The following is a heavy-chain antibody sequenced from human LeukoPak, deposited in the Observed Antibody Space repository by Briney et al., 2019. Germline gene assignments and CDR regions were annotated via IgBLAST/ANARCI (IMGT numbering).Heavy chain of an antibody. V-gene: IGHV4-59*08. CDR3: ARNIAAAGTSWFDP. Sequence: SETLSLTCTVSGGSISNDYWSWIRQPPGKGLEWIGYIYYSGSTNYNPSLKSRLTISVDTSKNQFSLKLSSVTAADTAVYYCARNIAAAGTSWFDPWGQGTLVTVSS. CDR2: IYYSGST. D-gene: IGHD6-13*01. CDR1: GGSISNDY. J-gene: IGHJ5*02.